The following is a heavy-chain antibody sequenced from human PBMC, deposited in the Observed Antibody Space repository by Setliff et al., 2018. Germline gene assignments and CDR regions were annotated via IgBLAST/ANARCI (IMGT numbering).Heavy chain of an antibody. D-gene: IGHD6-19*01. V-gene: IGHV4-61*09. J-gene: IGHJ6*03. CDR2: INRRGST. CDR1: GDSISSRRSY. CDR3: ARASSGWYSAYYYYMDV. Sequence: SETLSLTCTVSGDSISSRRSYWGWLRQPAGKGLEWIGHINRRGSTNFSPSLKSRVTISLDTSKNQFSLNLTSVTAADTAVYYCARASSGWYSAYYYYMDVWGKGTTVTVSS.